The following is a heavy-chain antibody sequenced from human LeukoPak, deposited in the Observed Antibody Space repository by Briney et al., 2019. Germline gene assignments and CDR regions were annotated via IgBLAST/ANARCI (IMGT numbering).Heavy chain of an antibody. Sequence: SETLSLTCAVYGGSFSGYYWSWIRQPPGKGLEWIGEINHSGSTNYNPSLKSRVTISVDTSKNQFSLKLSSVTAADTAVYYCARGSGDQLLYYYWFDPWGQGTLVTVSS. CDR1: GGSFSGYY. J-gene: IGHJ5*02. CDR3: ARGSGDQLLYYYWFDP. V-gene: IGHV4-34*01. D-gene: IGHD2-2*02. CDR2: INHSGST.